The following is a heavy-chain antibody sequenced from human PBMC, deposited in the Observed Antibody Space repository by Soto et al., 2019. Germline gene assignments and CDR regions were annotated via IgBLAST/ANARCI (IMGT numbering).Heavy chain of an antibody. J-gene: IGHJ5*02. Sequence: PWWSLRLSCSASVFAFSGSAMYWFRQASGKGPEWVGRIRSKGHNYATEYAASVKGRFTISRDDSKNTAYLQMNSLQTEDTAVYYCTRDLFSYDYSGILWFDPWGQGTLVTVSS. D-gene: IGHD3-16*01. CDR2: IRSKGHNYAT. V-gene: IGHV3-73*01. CDR3: TRDLFSYDYSGILWFDP. CDR1: VFAFSGSA.